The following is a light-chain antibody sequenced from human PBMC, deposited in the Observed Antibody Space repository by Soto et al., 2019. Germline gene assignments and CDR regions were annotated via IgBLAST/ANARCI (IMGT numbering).Light chain of an antibody. V-gene: IGKV1-33*01. Sequence: DIQMTQSPSSLSSSVGDRVTLTCPASQDISNYLNWYKHKPGEAPKLLSYDASNLEIGVSSRFSGSGSGTDFTFTINNLQPEDIETYYCQQYDTLRITFGQGTRLEIK. CDR2: DAS. CDR3: QQYDTLRIT. J-gene: IGKJ5*01. CDR1: QDISNY.